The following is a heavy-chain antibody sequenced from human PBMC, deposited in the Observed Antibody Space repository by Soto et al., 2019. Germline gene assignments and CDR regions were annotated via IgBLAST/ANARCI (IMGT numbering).Heavy chain of an antibody. D-gene: IGHD3-10*01. V-gene: IGHV3-23*01. CDR3: AKDLTSMVRVVLPSP. J-gene: IGHJ5*02. Sequence: EVQLLQSGGGWVQPGGSLRLSCAASGFTFSKYAMAWVRQAPGKGLEWGASIRGSGVIKYYADSVQGRFTISRDNSNNTLSVQMNSLRVEDTAIYYCAKDLTSMVRVVLPSPWGQGILVTVSS. CDR1: GFTFSKYA. CDR2: IRGSGVIK.